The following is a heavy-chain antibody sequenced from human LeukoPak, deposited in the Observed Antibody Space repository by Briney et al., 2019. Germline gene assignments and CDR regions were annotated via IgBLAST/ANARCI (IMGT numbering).Heavy chain of an antibody. V-gene: IGHV3-7*03. CDR3: GRDPHYGAIDY. D-gene: IGHD4-17*01. J-gene: IGHJ4*02. Sequence: GGSLRLSCAASGFTFSDYYMSWNRQAPGRGLEWVAIIKSDGSEKSHVDSVKGRFTISRDNAKNSLYLQMNSLRAEDTAVYYSGRDPHYGAIDYWGQGTLVTVSS. CDR1: GFTFSDYY. CDR2: IKSDGSEK.